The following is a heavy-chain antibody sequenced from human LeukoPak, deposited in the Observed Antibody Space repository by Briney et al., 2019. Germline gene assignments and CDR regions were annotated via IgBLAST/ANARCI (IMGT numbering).Heavy chain of an antibody. CDR3: ARSPAILYQLLFNY. J-gene: IGHJ4*02. Sequence: GASVKVSCKASGYTFTGYYMHWVRQAPGQGLEWMGWINPNSGGTNYAQKFQGRVTMTRDTSISTAYMELSRLRSADTAVYYCARSPAILYQLLFNYWGQGTLVTVSS. CDR2: INPNSGGT. V-gene: IGHV1-2*02. CDR1: GYTFTGYY. D-gene: IGHD2-2*01.